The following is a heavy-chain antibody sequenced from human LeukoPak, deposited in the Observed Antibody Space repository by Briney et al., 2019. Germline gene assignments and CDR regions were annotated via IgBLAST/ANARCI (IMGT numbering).Heavy chain of an antibody. D-gene: IGHD2-2*01. Sequence: GGAPRLSCSASGFTFSSYSIKWGRQGPGEGLELVSSISSSSSYIYYADSVKGRFTISRDNAKNSLYLQMNSLRAEDTAVYYCARGLGSGSTKWGQGTLVTVSS. CDR2: ISSSSSYI. V-gene: IGHV3-21*01. J-gene: IGHJ4*02. CDR1: GFTFSSYS. CDR3: ARGLGSGSTK.